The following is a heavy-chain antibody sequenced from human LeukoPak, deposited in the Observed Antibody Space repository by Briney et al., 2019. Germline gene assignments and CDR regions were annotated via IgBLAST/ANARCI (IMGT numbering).Heavy chain of an antibody. J-gene: IGHJ6*03. Sequence: ASVKVSCKASGYTFTSYGISWVRQAPGQGREGMGWISAYNGNTNYAQKLQGRVTMTTDTSTSTAYMELRSLRSDDTAVYYCARVDPDIVVVPAAHTGYYYYMDVWGKGTTVTVSS. CDR2: ISAYNGNT. CDR1: GYTFTSYG. D-gene: IGHD2-2*01. V-gene: IGHV1-18*01. CDR3: ARVDPDIVVVPAAHTGYYYYMDV.